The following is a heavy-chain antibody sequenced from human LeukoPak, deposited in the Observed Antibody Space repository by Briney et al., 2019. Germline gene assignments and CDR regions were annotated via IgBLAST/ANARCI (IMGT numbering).Heavy chain of an antibody. D-gene: IGHD2-15*01. V-gene: IGHV4-34*01. CDR3: ASREGYCSGGSCYRWGY. CDR2: INHSGST. Sequence: PSETLSLTCAVYGGSFSGYYWSWIRQPPGKGLEWIGEINHSGSTNYNPSLKSRVTISVDKSKNQFSLKLSSVTAADTAVYYCASREGYCSGGSCYRWGYWGQGTLVTVSS. CDR1: GGSFSGYY. J-gene: IGHJ4*02.